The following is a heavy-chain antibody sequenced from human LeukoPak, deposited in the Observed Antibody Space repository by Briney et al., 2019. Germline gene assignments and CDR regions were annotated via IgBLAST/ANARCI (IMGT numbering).Heavy chain of an antibody. CDR1: GFTFSGYS. J-gene: IGHJ6*02. Sequence: GGSLRLSCAASGFTFSGYSMNWVRQAPGKGLEWVSYISSISSTIYYADSVKGRFTISRDNAKNSLYLQMNSLRAEDTAVYYCARGDISYYGSGSYYPYGMDVWGQGTTVTVSS. CDR2: ISSISSTI. D-gene: IGHD3-10*01. CDR3: ARGDISYYGSGSYYPYGMDV. V-gene: IGHV3-48*01.